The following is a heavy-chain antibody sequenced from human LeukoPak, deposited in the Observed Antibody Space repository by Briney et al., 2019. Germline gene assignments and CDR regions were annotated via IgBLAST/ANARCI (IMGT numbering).Heavy chain of an antibody. V-gene: IGHV1-24*01. J-gene: IGHJ4*02. Sequence: GASVKVSCKVSGYTLTELSMHWVLQAPGKGLEWMGGFDPEDGETIYAQKFQGRVTMTEDTSTDTAYMELSSLRSEDTAVYYCATAGYCSGGSCSYYFDYWGQGTLVTVSS. CDR2: FDPEDGET. CDR3: ATAGYCSGGSCSYYFDY. D-gene: IGHD2-15*01. CDR1: GYTLTELS.